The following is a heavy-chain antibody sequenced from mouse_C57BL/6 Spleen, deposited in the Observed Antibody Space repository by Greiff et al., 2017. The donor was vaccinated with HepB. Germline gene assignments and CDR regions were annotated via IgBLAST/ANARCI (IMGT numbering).Heavy chain of an antibody. V-gene: IGHV1-80*01. CDR1: GYAFSSYW. D-gene: IGHD4-1*02. CDR3: ARERATGTPSWFAY. CDR2: IYPGDGDT. Sequence: VQLVESGAELVKPGASVKISCKASGYAFSSYWMNWVKQRPGKGLEWIGQIYPGDGDTNYNGKFKGKATLTADKSSSTAYMQLSSLTSEDSAVYFCARERATGTPSWFAYWGQGTLVTVSA. J-gene: IGHJ3*01.